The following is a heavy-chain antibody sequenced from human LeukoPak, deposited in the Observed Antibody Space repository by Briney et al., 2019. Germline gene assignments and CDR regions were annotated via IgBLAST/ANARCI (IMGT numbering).Heavy chain of an antibody. Sequence: ASVKVSCKASGYTFTGYYMHWVRQAPGQGLEWMGWINPNSGGTNYAQKFQGRVTMTRDTSISTAYMELSRLRSDDTAVYYCARDIGVDINWIDPWGQGTLVTVSS. V-gene: IGHV1-2*02. D-gene: IGHD3-10*01. CDR1: GYTFTGYY. CDR2: INPNSGGT. J-gene: IGHJ5*02. CDR3: ARDIGVDINWIDP.